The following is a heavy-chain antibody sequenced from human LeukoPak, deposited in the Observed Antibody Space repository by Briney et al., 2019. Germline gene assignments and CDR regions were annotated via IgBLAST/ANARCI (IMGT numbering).Heavy chain of an antibody. CDR1: GYSISGSRYY. Sequence: SETLSLTCTVYGYSISGSRYYWGWIRQPPGKGLEWIANIYYSGSTFYNPSLKSRVTISVDVSKNQFSLKLSSVTAADTAVYYCHFWSGYRYYYYYGMDVWGQGTTVTVSS. D-gene: IGHD3-3*02. CDR3: HFWSGYRYYYYYGMDV. V-gene: IGHV4-39*01. J-gene: IGHJ6*02. CDR2: IYYSGST.